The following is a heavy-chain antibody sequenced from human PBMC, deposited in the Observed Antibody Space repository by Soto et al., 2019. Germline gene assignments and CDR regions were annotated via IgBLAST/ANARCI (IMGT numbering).Heavy chain of an antibody. D-gene: IGHD4-17*01. CDR1: GGSISSGGYY. Sequence: SETLSLTCTVSGGSISSGGYYWSWIRQHPGKGLEWIGYIYYSGSTYYNPSLKSRVTISVDTSKNQFSLKLSSVTAADTAVYYCASSLSTTTVTTPYNWFDPWGQGTLVTVS. CDR3: ASSLSTTTVTTPYNWFDP. V-gene: IGHV4-31*03. J-gene: IGHJ5*02. CDR2: IYYSGST.